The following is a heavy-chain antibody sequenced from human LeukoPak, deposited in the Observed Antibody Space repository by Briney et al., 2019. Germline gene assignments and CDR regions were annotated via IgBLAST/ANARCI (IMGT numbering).Heavy chain of an antibody. CDR1: GLTFSSYA. CDR3: ARAEGYYYDSFHAFDI. CDR2: ISYDGSNK. J-gene: IGHJ3*02. D-gene: IGHD3-22*01. V-gene: IGHV3-30*04. Sequence: PGGSLRLSCAASGLTFSSYAMHWVRQAPGKGLEWVAVISYDGSNKYYADSVKGRFTISRDNSKNTLYLQMNSLRAEDTAVYYCARAEGYYYDSFHAFDIWGQGTMVTVSS.